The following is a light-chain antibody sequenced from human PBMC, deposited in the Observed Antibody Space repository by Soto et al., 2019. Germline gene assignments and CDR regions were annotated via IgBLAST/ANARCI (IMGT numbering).Light chain of an antibody. J-gene: IGKJ2*02. CDR2: DAS. CDR1: QSVYSSY. V-gene: IGKV3-20*01. CDR3: QQYGNLWT. Sequence: EIVLTQSPGTLSLSPGARATLSCRASQSVYSSYLAWYQQKPGQAPRLLIYDASSRATGIPDRFSGSGSGTDFTLTISRLEPEDFAVYYCQQYGNLWTFGQGTKLEI.